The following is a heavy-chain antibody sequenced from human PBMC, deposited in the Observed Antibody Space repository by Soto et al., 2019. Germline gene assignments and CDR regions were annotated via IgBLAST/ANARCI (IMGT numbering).Heavy chain of an antibody. CDR1: GGSFSGYY. Sequence: QVQLQQWGAGLLKPSETLSLTCAVYGGSFSGYYWSWIRQPPGKGLEWIGEINHSGSTNYNPSLKSRVPISVDTSKNQFSLKLSSVTAADTAVYYCARVEERGAAPLDYWGQGTLVTVSS. J-gene: IGHJ4*02. CDR2: INHSGST. CDR3: ARVEERGAAPLDY. V-gene: IGHV4-34*01. D-gene: IGHD1-26*01.